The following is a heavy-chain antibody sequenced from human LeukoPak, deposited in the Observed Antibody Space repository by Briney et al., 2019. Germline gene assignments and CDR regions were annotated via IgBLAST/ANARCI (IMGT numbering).Heavy chain of an antibody. J-gene: IGHJ6*03. CDR3: ARRTVVAAPERDYYYYYYMDV. D-gene: IGHD2-15*01. V-gene: IGHV4-4*09. CDR2: IYTSGST. Sequence: SESLSLTCTVSGGSISSYYWSWIRQPPGKGLEWVGYIYTSGSTNYNPSLKSRVTISVDTSKNQLSLKLGSVTAADTAVYYCARRTVVAAPERDYYYYYYMDVWGKGTTVTVSS. CDR1: GGSISSYY.